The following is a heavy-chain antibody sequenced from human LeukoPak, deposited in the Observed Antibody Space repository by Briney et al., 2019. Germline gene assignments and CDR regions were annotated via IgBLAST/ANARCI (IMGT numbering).Heavy chain of an antibody. CDR2: ISGSGGST. CDR3: AKLEEVSVPGIVGATHFDY. D-gene: IGHD1-26*01. Sequence: GGSPRLSCAASGFTFSSYAMSWVRQAPGKGLEWVSAISGSGGSTYYADSVKGRFTISRDNSKNTLYLQMNSLRAEDTAVYYCAKLEEVSVPGIVGATHFDYWGQGTLVTVSS. CDR1: GFTFSSYA. J-gene: IGHJ4*02. V-gene: IGHV3-23*01.